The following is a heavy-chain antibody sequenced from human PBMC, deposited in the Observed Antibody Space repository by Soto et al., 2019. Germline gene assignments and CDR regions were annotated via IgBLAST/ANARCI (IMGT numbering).Heavy chain of an antibody. D-gene: IGHD5-18*01. CDR3: ARDGPEWIQLWLDY. J-gene: IGHJ4*02. Sequence: QVQLVESGGGVVQPGRSLRLSCAASGFTFSSYGMHWVRQAPGKGLEWVAVIWYDGSNKYYADSVKGRFTVSRDNSKNTLYLQMNSLRAEDTAVYYCARDGPEWIQLWLDYWGQGTLVTVSS. V-gene: IGHV3-33*01. CDR2: IWYDGSNK. CDR1: GFTFSSYG.